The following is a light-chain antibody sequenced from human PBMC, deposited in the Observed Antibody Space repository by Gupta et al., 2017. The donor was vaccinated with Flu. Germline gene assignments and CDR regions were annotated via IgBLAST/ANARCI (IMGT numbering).Light chain of an antibody. Sequence: SITISCTGTRSDVGSYKYVAWHQQPPANARNLLISEVSKRPSGLASRFSGSKAGNTASLTIADLQAEDEADYYCRSHTTSNTWVFGGGTKLTVL. CDR1: RSDVGSYKY. J-gene: IGLJ2*01. CDR2: EVS. V-gene: IGLV2-14*01. CDR3: RSHTTSNTWV.